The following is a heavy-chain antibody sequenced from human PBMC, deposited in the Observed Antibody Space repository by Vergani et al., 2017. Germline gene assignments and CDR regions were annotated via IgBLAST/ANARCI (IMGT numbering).Heavy chain of an antibody. Sequence: EVQLVQSGAEVQKPGATVKISCKVSGYTFTDYYMHWVQQAPGKGLEWIGLVDPEDGETIYAEKFQGRVTITADTSTDTAYMELSSLRSEDTAVYYCARGPLRIAAAGVYYYYMDVWGKGTTVTVSS. CDR2: VDPEDGET. V-gene: IGHV1-69-2*01. J-gene: IGHJ6*03. CDR3: ARGPLRIAAAGVYYYYMDV. CDR1: GYTFTDYY. D-gene: IGHD6-13*01.